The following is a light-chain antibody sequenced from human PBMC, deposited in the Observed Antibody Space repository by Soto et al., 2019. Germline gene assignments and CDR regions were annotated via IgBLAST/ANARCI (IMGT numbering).Light chain of an antibody. Sequence: AIQLTQSPSSLSASVGDRVTITCRASQDISSTLVWYQQKPGKAPKLLIYGASNLESGVPSRFSGDGSGTDFTLTIKNLQSEDFATYHCQQFKNYPRTFGHGTKLEIK. J-gene: IGKJ2*01. CDR1: QDISST. CDR3: QQFKNYPRT. CDR2: GAS. V-gene: IGKV1D-13*01.